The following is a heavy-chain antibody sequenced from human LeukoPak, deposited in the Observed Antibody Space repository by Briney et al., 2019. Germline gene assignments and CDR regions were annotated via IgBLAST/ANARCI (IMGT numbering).Heavy chain of an antibody. CDR3: ARDRSTAYYYGSGSYFPRYYYYMDV. D-gene: IGHD3-10*01. V-gene: IGHV4-61*02. J-gene: IGHJ6*03. CDR1: GGSISSGSYY. CDR2: IYTSGST. Sequence: SETLSLTCTVSGGSISSGSYYWSWIRQPAGKGLEWIGRIYTSGSTNYNPSLKSRVTISVDTSKNQFSLKLSSVTAADTAVYYCARDRSTAYYYGSGSYFPRYYYYMDVWGKGTTVTISS.